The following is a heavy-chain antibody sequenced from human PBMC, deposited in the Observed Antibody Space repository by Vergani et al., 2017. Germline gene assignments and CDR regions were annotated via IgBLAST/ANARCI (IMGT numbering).Heavy chain of an antibody. Sequence: EVQLVESGGGLVQPGGSLRLSCAASGFTFSSYSMNWVRQAPGKGLEWVSYISSSSSTIYYADSVKGRFTISRDNAKNSLYLQMNSLRAEDTAVYYCARDFATVTQIENDSWGQGTLVTVSS. J-gene: IGHJ4*02. CDR1: GFTFSSYS. V-gene: IGHV3-48*04. D-gene: IGHD4-17*01. CDR2: ISSSSSTI. CDR3: ARDFATVTQIENDS.